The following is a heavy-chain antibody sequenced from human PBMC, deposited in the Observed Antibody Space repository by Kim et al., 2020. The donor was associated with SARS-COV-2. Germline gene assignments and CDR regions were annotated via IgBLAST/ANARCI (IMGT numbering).Heavy chain of an antibody. CDR3: ARGSGTPMRYYYYYMDV. CDR1: GFAVSNNY. D-gene: IGHD3-10*01. V-gene: IGHV3-53*01. J-gene: IGHJ6*03. Sequence: GGSLRLSCSASGFAVSNNYMNWVRQAPGKGLEWVSVIYSDGTTYYADSVKGRFTISRDDPDNTVFLQLNNLRVEDTAIYYCARGSGTPMRYYYYYMDVWGRGTTVTVS. CDR2: IYSDGTT.